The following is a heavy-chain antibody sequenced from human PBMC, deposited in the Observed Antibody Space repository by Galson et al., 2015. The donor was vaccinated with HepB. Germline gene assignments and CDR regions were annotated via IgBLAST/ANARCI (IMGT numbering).Heavy chain of an antibody. CDR2: IYYSGSS. D-gene: IGHD3-9*01. J-gene: IGHJ2*01. CDR3: ARQSLEHYDILTGYSGWYFDL. Sequence: QVQLQESGPGLVKPSETLSLTCPVSGDSINSYYWSWIRQPPGQGLEWIGYIYYSGSSSYNPSLKSRVTISVGTSKNQFSLKLSSVTAADTAVYYCARQSLEHYDILTGYSGWYFDLWGRGTLVTVSS. CDR1: GDSINSYY. V-gene: IGHV4-59*01.